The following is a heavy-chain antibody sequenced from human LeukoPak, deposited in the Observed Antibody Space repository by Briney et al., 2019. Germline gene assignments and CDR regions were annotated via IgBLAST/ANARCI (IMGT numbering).Heavy chain of an antibody. CDR2: INHSGST. CDR1: GGSFSGYY. D-gene: IGHD2-15*01. J-gene: IGHJ6*03. V-gene: IGHV4-34*01. Sequence: SETLSLTCAVYGGSFSGYYWSWIRQPPGKGLEWIGEINHSGSTNYNPSLKSRVTISVDTSKNQFSLKLSSVAAADTAVYYCARRARIVIVAGNYDYYYYMDVWGKGTTVTISS. CDR3: ARRARIVIVAGNYDYYYYMDV.